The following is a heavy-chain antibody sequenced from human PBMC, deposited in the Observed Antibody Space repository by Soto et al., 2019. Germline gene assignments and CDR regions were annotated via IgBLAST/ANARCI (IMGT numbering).Heavy chain of an antibody. Sequence: QVQLQESGPRLVKPSETLSLTCTVSGASVSSGSFYWSWIRQPPGKRLEWVGYIYYTGSTSYSPSLKNRVSISVDTSKNQFSLKLSSVTAADTAVYYCARDGDGYNYWGQGTLVTVSS. D-gene: IGHD5-12*01. CDR2: IYYTGST. CDR3: ARDGDGYNY. CDR1: GASVSSGSFY. V-gene: IGHV4-61*01. J-gene: IGHJ4*02.